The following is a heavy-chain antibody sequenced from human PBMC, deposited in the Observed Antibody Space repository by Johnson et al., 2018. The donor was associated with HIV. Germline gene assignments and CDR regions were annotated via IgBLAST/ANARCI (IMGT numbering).Heavy chain of an antibody. CDR1: GFTFSSYW. Sequence: VLLVESGGGVVQPGRSLRLSCAASGFTFSSYWMSWVRQAPGKGLEWVANIKQDGSEKYYVDSVKGRFTISRDNAKNSLYLQMNSLRAEDTAVYYCAREFGQASSYAFDIWGQGTMVTVSS. J-gene: IGHJ3*02. V-gene: IGHV3-7*01. CDR3: AREFGQASSYAFDI. CDR2: IKQDGSEK. D-gene: IGHD3/OR15-3a*01.